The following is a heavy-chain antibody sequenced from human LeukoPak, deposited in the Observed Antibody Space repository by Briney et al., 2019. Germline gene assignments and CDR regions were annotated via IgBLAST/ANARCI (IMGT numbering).Heavy chain of an antibody. J-gene: IGHJ6*02. CDR2: INPNSGGT. V-gene: IGHV1-2*02. D-gene: IGHD6-13*01. CDR3: ARDGSPGVVVQLATSAYYYYGMDV. Sequence: GASVKVSCKASGYTFTGYYMHWVRQAPGQGLEWMGWINPNSGGTNYAQKFQGRVTMTRDTSISTAYMELSRLRSDDTAVYYCARDGSPGVVVQLATSAYYYYGMDVWGQGTTVTVSS. CDR1: GYTFTGYY.